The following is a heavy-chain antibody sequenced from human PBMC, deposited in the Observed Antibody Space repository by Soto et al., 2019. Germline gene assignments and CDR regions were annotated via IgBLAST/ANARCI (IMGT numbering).Heavy chain of an antibody. Sequence: SETLSLTCTVSGGSISRYYWSWIRQSPGKGLEWIGYIYYSGSTNYNPSLKSRVTISVDTSKNQFSLKLTSVTAADTAMYYCARESTVTGAYYFDYWGQGTLVTVSS. CDR2: IYYSGST. J-gene: IGHJ4*02. D-gene: IGHD6-19*01. CDR3: ARESTVTGAYYFDY. CDR1: GGSISRYY. V-gene: IGHV4-59*01.